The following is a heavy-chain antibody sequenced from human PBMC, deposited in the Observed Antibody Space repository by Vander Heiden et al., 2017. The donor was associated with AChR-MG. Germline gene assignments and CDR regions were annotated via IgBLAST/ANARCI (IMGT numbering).Heavy chain of an antibody. J-gene: IGHJ4*02. CDR3: AILAADFDY. Sequence: QVQLVESGGGVVQPGRSLRLSCAASGFTFSSYGMHWVRQAPGKGLEWVAVISYDGRKKDDADSVKGRFTISRDNSKNTMYMKMNSLRAEDTAVYDCAILAADFDYWGQGTLVTVSS. CDR2: ISYDGRKK. V-gene: IGHV3-30*03. D-gene: IGHD6-13*01. CDR1: GFTFSSYG.